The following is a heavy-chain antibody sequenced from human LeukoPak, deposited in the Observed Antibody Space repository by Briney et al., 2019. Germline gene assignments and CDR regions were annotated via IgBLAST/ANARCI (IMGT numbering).Heavy chain of an antibody. CDR3: ARGSDVVPAAMYFDY. D-gene: IGHD2-2*01. J-gene: IGHJ4*02. CDR2: INHSGGT. Sequence: SETLSLTCAVYGGSFSGYYWSWIRQPPGKGLEWIGEINHSGGTNYNPSLKSRVTISVDTSKNQFSLKLSSVTAADTAVYYCARGSDVVPAAMYFDYWGQGTLVTVSS. V-gene: IGHV4-34*01. CDR1: GGSFSGYY.